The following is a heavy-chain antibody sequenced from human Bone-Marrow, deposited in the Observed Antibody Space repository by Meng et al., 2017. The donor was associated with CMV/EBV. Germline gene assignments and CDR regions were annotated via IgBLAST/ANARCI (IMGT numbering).Heavy chain of an antibody. Sequence: SETLSLTCAVYGGSFSGYYWSWIRQPPGKGLEWIGEINHSGSTNYNPSLKSRVTISVDTSKNQFSLKLSSVTAADTAVYYCARETRVAFWSGSGAFAIWGQGTMVTVSS. V-gene: IGHV4-34*01. D-gene: IGHD3-3*01. CDR3: ARETRVAFWSGSGAFAI. CDR1: GGSFSGYY. CDR2: INHSGST. J-gene: IGHJ3*02.